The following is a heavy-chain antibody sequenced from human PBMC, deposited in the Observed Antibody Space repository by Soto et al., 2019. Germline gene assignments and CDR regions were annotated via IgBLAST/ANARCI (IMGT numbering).Heavy chain of an antibody. CDR1: GFTFTNYW. Sequence: EVQLVQSGGGSVQPGGSLRLSCAASGFTFTNYWMHWVRQVPGKGLVWVSRIDGVGTGTSYSDSVRGSFTISRDNAVNTLYLQMNSLRAEDTAVYYCTTGFEYWGQGTAVTVSS. CDR3: TTGFEY. CDR2: IDGVGTGT. J-gene: IGHJ4*02. V-gene: IGHV3-74*01.